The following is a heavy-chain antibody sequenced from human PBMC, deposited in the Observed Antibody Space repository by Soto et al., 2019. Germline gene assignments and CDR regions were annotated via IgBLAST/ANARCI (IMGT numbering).Heavy chain of an antibody. Sequence: SQTLSLTGDISGDSVSSNSAAWNWIRQTPSRGLEWLGRTYYRSKWYSNYAISVKSRVTVNPDTFKNQFSLQLNSVTPEDTAVYYCTRVSEVVGPFGDYYYGMDVWGQGTTVTVSS. J-gene: IGHJ6*02. CDR3: TRVSEVVGPFGDYYYGMDV. D-gene: IGHD3-16*01. CDR1: GDSVSSNSAA. CDR2: TYYRSKWYS. V-gene: IGHV6-1*01.